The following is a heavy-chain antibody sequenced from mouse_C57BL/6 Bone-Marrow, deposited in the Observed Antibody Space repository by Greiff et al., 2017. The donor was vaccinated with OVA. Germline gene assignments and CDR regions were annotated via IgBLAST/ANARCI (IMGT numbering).Heavy chain of an antibody. Sequence: EVKLQESGGGLVQPGGSMKLSCVASGFTFSNYWMNWVRQTPEKGLEWVAQIRLKSDNHATHYAVSGKGRFTISRDDTKSSDYMQMNNLRAENTGIYCCTEGWVVDYLDYWGQGTTLTVSS. V-gene: IGHV6-3*01. CDR2: IRLKSDNHAT. J-gene: IGHJ2*01. CDR1: GFTFSNYW. CDR3: TEGWVVDYLDY. D-gene: IGHD1-1*01.